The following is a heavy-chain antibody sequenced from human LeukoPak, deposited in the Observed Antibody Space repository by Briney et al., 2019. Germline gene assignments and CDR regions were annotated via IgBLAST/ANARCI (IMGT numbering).Heavy chain of an antibody. D-gene: IGHD2/OR15-2a*01. J-gene: IGHJ5*02. Sequence: SETLSLTFTFSGGSISSSSYSWVWIRQPPGRGLEWIGSIYKTGSTFYNASPKSRLTISVDTSKNQFSLSLHSMSAADTAVYYCATQLSGWFDPWGQGTLVTVSS. CDR3: ATQLSGWFDP. V-gene: IGHV4-39*01. CDR1: GGSISSSSYS. CDR2: IYKTGST.